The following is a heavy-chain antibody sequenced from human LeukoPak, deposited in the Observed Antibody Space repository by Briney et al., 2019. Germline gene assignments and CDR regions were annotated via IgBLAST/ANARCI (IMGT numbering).Heavy chain of an antibody. CDR3: ARYCSSASCYLPLDY. D-gene: IGHD2-2*01. CDR2: IKEDGSEK. CDR1: GFTFSTYW. V-gene: IGHV3-7*04. J-gene: IGHJ4*02. Sequence: GGSLRLSCAASGFTFSTYWMSWVRQAPGKGLEWVANIKEDGSEKYYVDSAKGRFTISRDNAKNSLYLQMNSLRAEDTAVYYCARYCSSASCYLPLDYWGQGTLVTVSS.